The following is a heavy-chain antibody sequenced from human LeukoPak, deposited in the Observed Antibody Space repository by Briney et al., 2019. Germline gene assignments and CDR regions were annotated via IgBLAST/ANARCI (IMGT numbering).Heavy chain of an antibody. CDR1: GVSVSSGSYF. J-gene: IGHJ5*02. V-gene: IGHV4-61*01. CDR2: IYHDGST. Sequence: SETLSLTCTVSGVSVSSGSYFWSWIRQPPGEGPQWIGYIYHDGSTNYSPSLRSRVSISVDTSRNQFSLKLSSVTTADTAVYFCATFFDFWFGPWGQGTQVTVSS. CDR3: ATFFDFWFGP. D-gene: IGHD5/OR15-5a*01.